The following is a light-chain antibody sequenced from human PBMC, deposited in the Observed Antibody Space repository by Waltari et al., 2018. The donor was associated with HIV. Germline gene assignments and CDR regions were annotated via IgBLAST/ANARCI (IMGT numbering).Light chain of an antibody. J-gene: IGLJ1*01. CDR3: AAWDDSLKGGA. CDR1: TSNIGGNT. Sequence: QSVLAQPPSASGTPGQRVTISCSGSTSNIGGNTVSWYQQLPGTAPKLPIYTNNERPSGFPDRVSGPTSGTSASLVISGLQSEDDADYYCAAWDDSLKGGAFGTGTKVTVL. CDR2: TNN. V-gene: IGLV1-44*01.